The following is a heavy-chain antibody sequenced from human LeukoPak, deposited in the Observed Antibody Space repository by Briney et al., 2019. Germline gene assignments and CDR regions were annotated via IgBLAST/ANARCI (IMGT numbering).Heavy chain of an antibody. J-gene: IGHJ6*03. CDR2: IYHSGST. CDR1: GGSISSSSHS. CDR3: ARTSIAARFLNYYYYYMDV. V-gene: IGHV4-39*07. Sequence: SGTLSLTCSVSGGSISSSSHSWGWIRQSPGKGLEWIGSIYHSGSTFYNPSLKSRVTISVDRFKNQFSLKLSSVTAADTAVFYCARTSIAARFLNYYYYYMDVWGKGTTVTVSS. D-gene: IGHD6-6*01.